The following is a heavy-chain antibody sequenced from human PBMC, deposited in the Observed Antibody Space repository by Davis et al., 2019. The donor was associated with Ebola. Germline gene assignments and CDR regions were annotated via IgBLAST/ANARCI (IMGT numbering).Heavy chain of an antibody. D-gene: IGHD2-15*01. CDR3: VRQVGYCTGGSCYNEF. J-gene: IGHJ1*01. V-gene: IGHV3-7*03. CDR2: IKEDGSFK. CDR1: GFIFSSYW. Sequence: PGGSLRPSCAPSGFIFSSYWMSWVRQPPGKGLELVANIKEDGSFKYYVDSVKGRFTASRDNARYSLYLQMTSLIADDTAVYYCVRQVGYCTGGSCYNEFWGQGTLVTVSS.